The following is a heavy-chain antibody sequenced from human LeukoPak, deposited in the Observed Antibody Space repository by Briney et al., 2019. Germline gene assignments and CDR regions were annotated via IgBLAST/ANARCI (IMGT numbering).Heavy chain of an antibody. J-gene: IGHJ4*02. Sequence: ASVKASCKASGYTFTSYGISWVRQAPGQGLEWMGWISAYNGNTNYAQKLQGRVTMTTDTSTSTAYMKLRSLRSDDTAVYYCARAANSGSYYVSTDYWGQGTLVTVSS. CDR2: ISAYNGNT. CDR3: ARAANSGSYYVSTDY. CDR1: GYTFTSYG. V-gene: IGHV1-18*01. D-gene: IGHD1-26*01.